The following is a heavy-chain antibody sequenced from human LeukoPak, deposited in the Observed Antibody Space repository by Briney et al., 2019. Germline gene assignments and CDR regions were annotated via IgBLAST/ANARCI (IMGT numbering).Heavy chain of an antibody. D-gene: IGHD6-13*01. V-gene: IGHV3-23*01. CDR3: AKWSKRSCIAAAGTRIDY. J-gene: IGHJ4*02. CDR2: ISGSGGST. CDR1: GFTFSSYA. Sequence: GGSLRLSCPGSGFTFSSYAMSWVRQAPGKGLEWVSAISGSGGSTYYADSVKGRFTISRDNSKNTLYLQMNSLRAEDTAVYYCAKWSKRSCIAAAGTRIDYWGQGTLVTVSS.